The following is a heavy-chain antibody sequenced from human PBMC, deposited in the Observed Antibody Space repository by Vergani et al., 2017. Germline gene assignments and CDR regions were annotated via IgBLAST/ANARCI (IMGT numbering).Heavy chain of an antibody. J-gene: IGHJ1*01. Sequence: QVHLAESGGGVVQPGRSLRLSCVVSGFTSSYYGMHWVRQAPGKGLEWVAVISYDGTQKYYADSVKGRFTISSDNSKSTLYLQMNSLRTEDTAVYYCATKSCGTPGCQIGYFREWGQGTLVTVSS. V-gene: IGHV3-30*03. CDR1: GFTSSYYG. CDR3: ATKSCGTPGCQIGYFRE. CDR2: ISYDGTQK. D-gene: IGHD1-1*01.